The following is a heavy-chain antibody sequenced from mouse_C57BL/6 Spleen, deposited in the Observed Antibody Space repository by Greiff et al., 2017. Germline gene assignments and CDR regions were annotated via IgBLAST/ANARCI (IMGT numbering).Heavy chain of an antibody. Sequence: EVQRVESGGDLVKPGGSLKLSCAASGFTFSSYGMSWVRQTPDKRLEWVATISSGGSYTYYPDSVKGRFTISRDNAKNTLYLQMSSLKSEDTAMYYCARHERGNYVDYYAMDYWGQGTSVTVSS. J-gene: IGHJ4*01. V-gene: IGHV5-6*01. CDR2: ISSGGSYT. CDR3: ARHERGNYVDYYAMDY. CDR1: GFTFSSYG. D-gene: IGHD2-1*01.